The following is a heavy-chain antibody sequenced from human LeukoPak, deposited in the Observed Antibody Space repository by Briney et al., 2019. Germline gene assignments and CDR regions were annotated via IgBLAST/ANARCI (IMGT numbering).Heavy chain of an antibody. CDR2: IYYSGST. CDR3: ASPPMIRGTYYLYYYMDV. CDR1: GGSISSYY. J-gene: IGHJ6*03. D-gene: IGHD3-10*01. Sequence: SETLSLTCTVSGGSISSYYWGWIRQPPGKGLEWIGSIYYSGSTYYNPSLKSRVTISVDTSKNQFSLKLSSVTAADTAVYYCASPPMIRGTYYLYYYMDVWGKGTTVTVSS. V-gene: IGHV4-39*01.